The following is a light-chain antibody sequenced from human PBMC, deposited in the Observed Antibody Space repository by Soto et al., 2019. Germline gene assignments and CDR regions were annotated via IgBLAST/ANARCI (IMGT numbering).Light chain of an antibody. Sequence: QSVLTQPASVSGSPGQSITISCTGTSSDVGGYNSVSWYQQPPDKAPKLMIYQVSNRPSGISNRFSGSKSGHTASLTISGLQAEDEADYYCSSYSSSTTFVFGSGTKVTVL. J-gene: IGLJ1*01. V-gene: IGLV2-14*01. CDR1: SSDVGGYNS. CDR3: SSYSSSTTFV. CDR2: QVS.